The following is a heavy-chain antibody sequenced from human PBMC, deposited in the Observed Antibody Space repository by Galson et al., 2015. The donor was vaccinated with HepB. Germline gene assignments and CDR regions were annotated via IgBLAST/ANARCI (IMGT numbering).Heavy chain of an antibody. J-gene: IGHJ4*02. V-gene: IGHV3-30*04. D-gene: IGHD3-10*01. CDR3: ARAEDVEGGSGTLDY. CDR2: ISYDGSNK. Sequence: SLRLSCAASGFTFSSYAMHWVRQAPGKGLEWVAVISYDGSNKYYADSVKGRFTISRDNSKNTLYLQMNSLRAEDTAVYYCARAEDVEGGSGTLDYWGQGTLVTVSS. CDR1: GFTFSSYA.